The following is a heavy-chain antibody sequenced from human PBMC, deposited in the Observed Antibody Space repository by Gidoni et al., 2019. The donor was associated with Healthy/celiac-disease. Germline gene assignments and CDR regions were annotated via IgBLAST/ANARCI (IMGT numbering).Heavy chain of an antibody. Sequence: QVQLVQSGAEVKKPGSSVKVSCKASGGTFSSYAISWVRQAPGQGLEWMGRIIPILGIANYAQKFQGRVTITADKSTSTAYMELSSLRSEDTAVYYCARVYEWERHFDYWGQGTLVTVSS. J-gene: IGHJ4*02. CDR2: IIPILGIA. CDR1: GGTFSSYA. V-gene: IGHV1-69*09. D-gene: IGHD1-26*01. CDR3: ARVYEWERHFDY.